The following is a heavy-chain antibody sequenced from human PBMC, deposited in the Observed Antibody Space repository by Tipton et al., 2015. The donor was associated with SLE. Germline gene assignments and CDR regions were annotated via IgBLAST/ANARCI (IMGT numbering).Heavy chain of an antibody. D-gene: IGHD2-15*01. CDR2: MYSSGST. CDR3: AALCDGGRCHA. V-gene: IGHV4-61*09. J-gene: IGHJ4*02. CDR1: GASVRSGGYH. Sequence: TLSLTCTVSGASVRSGGYHWSWIRQAAGQGLEWIGQMYSSGSTSYNPSLESRVTVSVDPSKNQFSLEMTSVTAADTAVYYCAALCDGGRCHARGQGMWVIVSS.